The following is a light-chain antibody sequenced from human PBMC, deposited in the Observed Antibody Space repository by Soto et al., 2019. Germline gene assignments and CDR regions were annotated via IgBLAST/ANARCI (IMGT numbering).Light chain of an antibody. Sequence: EIQMTQSQSSLSASVGDRVTITCRASQSISSYLNWYQQKPGKAPKLLIYAASSLQSGVPSRFSGSGSGTDFTLTISSLQPEDFATYYCQQSYSTLWTFGQGTKVDIK. V-gene: IGKV1-39*01. CDR2: AAS. J-gene: IGKJ1*01. CDR1: QSISSY. CDR3: QQSYSTLWT.